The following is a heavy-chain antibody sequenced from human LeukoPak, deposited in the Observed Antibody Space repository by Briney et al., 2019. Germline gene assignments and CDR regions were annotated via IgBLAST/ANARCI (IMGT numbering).Heavy chain of an antibody. CDR2: IKQDGSEK. Sequence: GGSLRLSCAASGFTFSSYWMSWVRQAPGKGLEWVANIKQDGSEKYYVDSVKGRFTISRDNAKSPLYLQMNSLRAEDTAVYYCATSRFLEWLLRRGYMDVWGKGTTVTVSS. J-gene: IGHJ6*03. V-gene: IGHV3-7*01. D-gene: IGHD3-3*01. CDR1: GFTFSSYW. CDR3: ATSRFLEWLLRRGYMDV.